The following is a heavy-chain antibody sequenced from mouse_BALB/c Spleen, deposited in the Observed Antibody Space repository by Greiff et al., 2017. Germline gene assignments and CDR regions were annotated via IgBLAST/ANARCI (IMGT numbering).Heavy chain of an antibody. J-gene: IGHJ1*01. V-gene: IGHV2-6-7*01. Sequence: QVHVKQSGPGLVAPSQSLSITCTVSGFSLTGYGVNWVRQPPGKGLEWLGMIWGDGSTDYNSALKSRLSISKDNSKSQVFLKMNSLQTDDTARYYCARGSRSWYFDVWGAGTTVTVSS. CDR3: ARGSRSWYFDV. CDR2: IWGDGST. CDR1: GFSLTGYG. D-gene: IGHD1-1*01.